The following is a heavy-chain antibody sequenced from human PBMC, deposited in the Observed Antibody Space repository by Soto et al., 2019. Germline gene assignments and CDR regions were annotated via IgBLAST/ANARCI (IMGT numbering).Heavy chain of an antibody. CDR2: INHSGST. CDR1: GGSFSGYY. CDR3: ARVIFWDRIPAAILSGYYGMDV. J-gene: IGHJ6*02. Sequence: QVQLQQWGAGLLKPSETLSLTCAVYGGSFSGYYWSWIRQPPGKGLEWIGEINHSGSTNYNPSLKSRVNISVDTSKNQFSLKLSSVTAADTAVYYCARVIFWDRIPAAILSGYYGMDVWGQGTTVTVSS. D-gene: IGHD2-2*01. V-gene: IGHV4-34*01.